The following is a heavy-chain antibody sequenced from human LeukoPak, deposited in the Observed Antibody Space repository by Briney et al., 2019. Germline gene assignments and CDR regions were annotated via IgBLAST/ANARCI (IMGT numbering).Heavy chain of an antibody. Sequence: PSETLSLTCTVSGGSISSGDYYWSWIRQPPGKGLDWIGYVYYSGSTYYNPSLKSRVTISVDTSKNQFSLKLSSVTAADTAVYYCARAFLTYYYDSSGYYYFDYWGQGTLVTVSS. J-gene: IGHJ4*02. V-gene: IGHV4-30-4*01. CDR1: GGSISSGDYY. CDR3: ARAFLTYYYDSSGYYYFDY. CDR2: VYYSGST. D-gene: IGHD3-22*01.